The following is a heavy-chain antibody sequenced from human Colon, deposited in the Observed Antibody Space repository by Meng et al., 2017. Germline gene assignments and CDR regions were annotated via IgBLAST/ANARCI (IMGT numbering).Heavy chain of an antibody. CDR3: ARGLARRWKVLRGFDY. J-gene: IGHJ4*02. CDR1: GFTLSDYY. CDR2: ISSSGNTI. D-gene: IGHD1-26*01. Sequence: GESPKTSCAASGFTLSDYYMNWVRQAPGKGLEWLSYISSSGNTIYYADSVKGRFTLSRDIANNSLYLQMNSLRAEDTAVYFCARGLARRWKVLRGFDYWGQGTLVTVSS. V-gene: IGHV3-11*01.